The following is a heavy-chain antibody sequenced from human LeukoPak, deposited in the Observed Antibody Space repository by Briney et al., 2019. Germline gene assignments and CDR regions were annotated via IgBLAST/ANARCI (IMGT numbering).Heavy chain of an antibody. CDR3: GRDHVVDGLVFDY. J-gene: IGHJ4*02. CDR2: INQDGSDK. Sequence: AGGSLRLSCAAAGFTFRSHWMSWIRQAPGKGLEWVANINQDGSDKYYVDSVKGRFTISRENAKNSLYLQMDSLRAEDTAVYYCGRDHVVDGLVFDYWGQGALVTVSS. CDR1: GFTFRSHW. D-gene: IGHD2-15*01. V-gene: IGHV3-7*01.